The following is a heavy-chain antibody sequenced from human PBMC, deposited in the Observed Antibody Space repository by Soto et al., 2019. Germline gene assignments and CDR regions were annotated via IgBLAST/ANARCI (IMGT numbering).Heavy chain of an antibody. CDR2: IIPIFGTA. D-gene: IGHD1-7*01. V-gene: IGHV1-69*01. J-gene: IGHJ6*02. CDR3: ATDPEYNWKYGRTNYGMDV. CDR1: GGTFSSYA. Sequence: QVQLVQSGAEVKKPGASVKVSCKASGGTFSSYAISWVRQAPGQGLEWMGGIIPIFGTANYAQKFQGRVTITADESTSTAYMELSSLRSEDTAVYYCATDPEYNWKYGRTNYGMDVWGQGTTVTVSS.